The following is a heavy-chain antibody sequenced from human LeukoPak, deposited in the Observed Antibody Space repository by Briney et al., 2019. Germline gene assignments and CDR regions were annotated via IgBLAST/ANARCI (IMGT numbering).Heavy chain of an antibody. CDR2: LNHTGST. CDR3: ARRVAIKPKYWFDY. D-gene: IGHD2-8*02. J-gene: IGHJ4*02. V-gene: IGHV4-59*08. Sequence: PSETLSLTCTVSGGSISSYYWTWIRQPPGKGLEWIGNLNHTGSTNYNPSLQSRVTIAVDTSKNQFSLRLSPVTAADAAVYYCARRVAIKPKYWFDYWGQGILVTVSS. CDR1: GGSISSYY.